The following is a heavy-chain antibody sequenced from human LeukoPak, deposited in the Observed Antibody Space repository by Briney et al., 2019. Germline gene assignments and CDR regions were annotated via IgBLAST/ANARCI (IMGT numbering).Heavy chain of an antibody. J-gene: IGHJ2*01. Sequence: SETLSLTCTVSGGSISSYYWSWIRQPPGKGLEWIGYIYYSGSTNYNPSLKSRVAISVDTSKNQFSLKLSSVTAADTAVYYCARDPYYYDSSGYPYWYFDLWGRGTLVTVSS. D-gene: IGHD3-22*01. CDR3: ARDPYYYDSSGYPYWYFDL. V-gene: IGHV4-59*01. CDR2: IYYSGST. CDR1: GGSISSYY.